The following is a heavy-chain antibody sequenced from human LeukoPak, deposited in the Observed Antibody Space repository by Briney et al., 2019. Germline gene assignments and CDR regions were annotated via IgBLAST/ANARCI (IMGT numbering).Heavy chain of an antibody. D-gene: IGHD6-6*01. J-gene: IGHJ4*01. CDR3: AKYSRSPGDY. Sequence: GGSLRLSCAASGFTFSSYSMNWVRQAPGKGLEWVSYISSSSSTIYYADSVKGRFTISRDNAKNSLYLQMNSLRAEDTAVYYCAKYSRSPGDYWGQGTLVNVSS. CDR2: ISSSSSTI. V-gene: IGHV3-48*01. CDR1: GFTFSSYS.